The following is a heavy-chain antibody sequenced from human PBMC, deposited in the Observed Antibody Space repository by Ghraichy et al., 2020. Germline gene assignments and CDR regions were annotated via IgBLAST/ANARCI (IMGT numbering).Heavy chain of an antibody. J-gene: IGHJ6*03. D-gene: IGHD6-13*01. Sequence: GGSLRLSCAASGFTFSSYWMSWVRQAPGKGLEWVANIKQDGSEKYYVDSVKGRFTISRDNAKNSLYLQMNSLRAEDTAVYYCARDRGIAAAGTLYYYYYYYMDVWGKGTTVTVSS. CDR2: IKQDGSEK. CDR3: ARDRGIAAAGTLYYYYYYYMDV. V-gene: IGHV3-7*03. CDR1: GFTFSSYW.